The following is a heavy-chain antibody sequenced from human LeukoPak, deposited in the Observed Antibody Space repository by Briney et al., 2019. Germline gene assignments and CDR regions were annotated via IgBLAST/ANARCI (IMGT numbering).Heavy chain of an antibody. V-gene: IGHV3-48*01. CDR2: ITASGTAM. D-gene: IGHD6-13*01. CDR1: GFTFSSYS. Sequence: GGSLRLSCAASGFTFSSYSMNWVRQAPGKGLEWVSHITASGTAMFYADSVKGRFTISRDNAKNSLYLQMNSLRAEDTAVYYCAKTRPLDSSSWSHGDYWGQGTLVTVSS. J-gene: IGHJ4*02. CDR3: AKTRPLDSSSWSHGDY.